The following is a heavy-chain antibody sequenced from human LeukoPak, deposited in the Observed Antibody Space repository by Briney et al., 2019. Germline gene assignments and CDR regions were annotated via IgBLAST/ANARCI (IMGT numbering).Heavy chain of an antibody. J-gene: IGHJ3*02. V-gene: IGHV1-18*01. CDR3: ARQFGFLAWELHDAFDI. Sequence: ASVKVSCKASGYTFTSYGISWVRQAPGQGLEWMGWISAYNGNTNYAQKLQGRVTMTTDTSTSTAYMELRSLRSDDTAVYYCARQFGFLAWELHDAFDIWGQGTMVTVSS. CDR1: GYTFTSYG. D-gene: IGHD3-3*01. CDR2: ISAYNGNT.